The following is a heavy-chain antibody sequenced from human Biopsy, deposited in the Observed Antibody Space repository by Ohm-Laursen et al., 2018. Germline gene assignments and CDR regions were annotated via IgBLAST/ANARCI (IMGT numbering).Heavy chain of an antibody. CDR1: GYMFYSYG. Sequence: ASVKVSCNASGYMFYSYGVSWVRLAPGQGPEWMGWISGYNGNTNYPQSLQGRVTLTTDASSSTAYMELRGLRSDDTAVYYCSRDRHHAAGSYAGMDVWGQGTTVTVSS. V-gene: IGHV1-18*01. CDR3: SRDRHHAAGSYAGMDV. J-gene: IGHJ6*02. D-gene: IGHD3-10*01. CDR2: ISGYNGNT.